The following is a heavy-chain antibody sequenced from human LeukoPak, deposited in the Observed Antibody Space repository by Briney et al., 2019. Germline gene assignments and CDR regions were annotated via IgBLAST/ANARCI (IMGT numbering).Heavy chain of an antibody. CDR3: ARDGTSGSGSLPY. CDR2: IYTSGST. D-gene: IGHD1-26*01. Sequence: SETLSLICTVSGGSISSGSYYWSWIRQPAGKGLEWIGRIYTSGSTNYNPSLKSRITISLDTSKNQFSLKLSSVTAADTAVYYCARDGTSGSGSLPYWGQGTLVTVSS. V-gene: IGHV4-61*02. J-gene: IGHJ4*02. CDR1: GGSISSGSYY.